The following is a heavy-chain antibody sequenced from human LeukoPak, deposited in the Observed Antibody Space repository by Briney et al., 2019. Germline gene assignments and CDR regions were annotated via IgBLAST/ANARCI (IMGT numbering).Heavy chain of an antibody. CDR2: INQSGSA. V-gene: IGHV4-34*01. CDR1: GGSFSAYY. CDR3: ARDGTIFGVVTPYYFDY. Sequence: SETLSLTCAVYGGSFSAYYWSWIRQTPGKGLEWIGEINQSGSADHNPSLKSRVTISVDTSKNQFSLEMSSVTAADTAVYYCARDGTIFGVVTPYYFDYWGQGTLVTVSS. D-gene: IGHD3-3*01. J-gene: IGHJ4*02.